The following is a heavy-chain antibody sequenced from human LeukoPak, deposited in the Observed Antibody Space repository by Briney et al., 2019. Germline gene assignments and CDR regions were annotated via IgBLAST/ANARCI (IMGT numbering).Heavy chain of an antibody. Sequence: SQSLSLTCDISGDLVSIDNVAWNWIRQSPSRVLEWLGRSYYRPQWRQQYGVPGKGGVTINPATSKNQISLHMNSVAPDDTALYYCARWIHATGGLDYWGQGTLVTVSS. CDR1: GDLVSIDNVA. CDR2: SYYRPQWRQ. CDR3: ARWIHATGGLDY. V-gene: IGHV6-1*01. J-gene: IGHJ4*02. D-gene: IGHD3-16*01.